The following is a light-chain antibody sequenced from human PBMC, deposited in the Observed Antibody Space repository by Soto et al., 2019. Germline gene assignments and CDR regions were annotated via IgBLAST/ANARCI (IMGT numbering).Light chain of an antibody. Sequence: QSALTQPASVSGSPGQSITISCTGTSSDVGSYNLVSWYQQHPGKAPKLMIYEGSKRPSGVSNRFSGSKSGNTASLTISGLQAEDEADYYCCSYVGSSTSAVFGGGTQLTVL. CDR2: EGS. CDR3: CSYVGSSTSAV. J-gene: IGLJ7*01. V-gene: IGLV2-23*01. CDR1: SSDVGSYNL.